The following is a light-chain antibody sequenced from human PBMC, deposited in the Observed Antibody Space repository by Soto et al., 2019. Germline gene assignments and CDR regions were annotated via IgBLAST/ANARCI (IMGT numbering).Light chain of an antibody. J-gene: IGLJ3*02. CDR2: TNN. Sequence: QPVLTQPPSASGTPGQRVTISCSGSGSNIGSNTVTWYQQLPGTAPKLLIYTNNQRPSGVPDRFSGSKSGTSASLAISGLQSEDEADYYCAAWDDSLNVRLFGGGTKVTVL. CDR3: AAWDDSLNVRL. V-gene: IGLV1-44*01. CDR1: GSNIGSNT.